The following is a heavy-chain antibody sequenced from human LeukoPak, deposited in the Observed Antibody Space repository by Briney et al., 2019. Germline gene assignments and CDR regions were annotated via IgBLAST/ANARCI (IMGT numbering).Heavy chain of an antibody. CDR1: GFTFSSYA. D-gene: IGHD1-20*01. Sequence: GGSLRLSCAASGFTFSSYAMSWVRQAPGKGLEWVSAISGSGGNTYYADSVKGRFTISRDNSKNTLYLQMNSLRAEDTAVYYCARRRYNWNAIDYWGQGTLVTVSS. J-gene: IGHJ4*02. CDR3: ARRRYNWNAIDY. CDR2: ISGSGGNT. V-gene: IGHV3-23*01.